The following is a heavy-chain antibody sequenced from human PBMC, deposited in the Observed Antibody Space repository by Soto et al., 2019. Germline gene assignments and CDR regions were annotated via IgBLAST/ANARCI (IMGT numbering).Heavy chain of an antibody. CDR3: AKSGAGGTSCLDY. D-gene: IGHD2-2*01. CDR2: ISGSGGST. Sequence: GGSLRLSCTASGFTFSSYAMSWVRQAPGKGLEWVSAISGSGGSTYYADSVKGRFTISRDNSKNTLYLQMNSLRAEDTAVYYCAKSGAGGTSCLDYWGQGTLVTVSS. CDR1: GFTFSSYA. J-gene: IGHJ4*02. V-gene: IGHV3-23*01.